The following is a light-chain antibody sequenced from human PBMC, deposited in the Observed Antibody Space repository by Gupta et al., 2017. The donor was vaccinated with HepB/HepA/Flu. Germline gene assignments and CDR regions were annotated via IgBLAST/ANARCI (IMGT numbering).Light chain of an antibody. J-gene: IGLJ2*01. CDR2: GKN. V-gene: IGLV3-19*01. CDR3: NSRDSSDNHVL. CDR1: SLRTYY. Sequence: SSELTQDPAVSVALGQTVRITCQGDSLRTYYASWYQQKPGQAPVLVMYGKNNRPSGIPDRFSGSYSRDTASLTIXGXQAEDEXDYYCNSRDSSDNHVLFGGGTELTVL.